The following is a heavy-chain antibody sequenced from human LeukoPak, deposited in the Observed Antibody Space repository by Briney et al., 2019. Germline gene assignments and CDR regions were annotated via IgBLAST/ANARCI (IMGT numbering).Heavy chain of an antibody. D-gene: IGHD1-20*01. J-gene: IGHJ5*02. Sequence: PSETLSLTCTVSGGSISSGGYYWSWIRQHPGKGLEWIGYIYYSGSTYYNPSLKSRVTISVDRSKNQFSLKLSSVTAADTAVYYCARGGNWNDVFDPWGQGTLVTVSS. CDR2: IYYSGST. V-gene: IGHV4-31*03. CDR1: GGSISSGGYY. CDR3: ARGGNWNDVFDP.